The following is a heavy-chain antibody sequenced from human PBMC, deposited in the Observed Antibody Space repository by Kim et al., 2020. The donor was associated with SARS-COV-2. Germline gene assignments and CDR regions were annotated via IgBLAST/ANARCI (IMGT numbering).Heavy chain of an antibody. Sequence: GGSLRLSCAASEFTFSSYWMHWVRQAPRKGLVWVSHINSDGRSTTYADSVKGRFTISRDNAKNTLYLQMNSLRAEDTAVYYCARGSNNRWGNWYFDLWGRGTLVTVSS. CDR3: ARGSNNRWGNWYFDL. D-gene: IGHD7-27*01. CDR2: INSDGRST. CDR1: EFTFSSYW. V-gene: IGHV3-74*01. J-gene: IGHJ2*01.